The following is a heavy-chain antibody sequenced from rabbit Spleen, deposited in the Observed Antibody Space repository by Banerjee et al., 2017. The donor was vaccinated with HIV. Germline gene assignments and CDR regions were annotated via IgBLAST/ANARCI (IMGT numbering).Heavy chain of an antibody. CDR2: INIFTGKS. Sequence: QEQLEESGGGLVKPEGSLTLTCKASGVSLNDKDVMCWVRQAPGKGLEWIACINIFTGKSVYATWAKGRFTCSKTSSTTVTLQMTRLTAADTATYFCARDTSSSFSSYGMDLWGPGTLVTVS. V-gene: IGHV1S45*01. D-gene: IGHD1-1*01. CDR3: ARDTSSSFSSYGMDL. J-gene: IGHJ6*01. CDR1: GVSLNDKDV.